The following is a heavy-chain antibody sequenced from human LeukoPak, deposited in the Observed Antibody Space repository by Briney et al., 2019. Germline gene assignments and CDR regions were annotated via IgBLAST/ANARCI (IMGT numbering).Heavy chain of an antibody. CDR1: GFTVSSNY. D-gene: IGHD2-2*01. V-gene: IGHV3-66*01. J-gene: IGHJ4*02. CDR3: ARDGAPDAHCSSSSCAIR. CDR2: IYSGGST. Sequence: AGGSLRLSCAASGFTVSSNYMSWVRQAPGKGLEWVSVIYSGGSTYYADSVKGRFTISRDNSKNTLYLQMNSLRAEDTAVYYCARDGAPDAHCSSSSCAIRWGQGTLVTVSS.